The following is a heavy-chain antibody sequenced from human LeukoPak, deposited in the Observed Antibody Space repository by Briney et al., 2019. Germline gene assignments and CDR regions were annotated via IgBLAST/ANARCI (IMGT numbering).Heavy chain of an antibody. V-gene: IGHV4-30-4*08. Sequence: PSETLSLTRNVSAGSISSGDYYWSWIRQPPGKGLEWIGYIFYSGSTYHNPSLKSRVTISVDTSKSQFSLKLRSVTAADTAVYYCARLNHCSTTSCYWVDPWGQGTLVTVSS. D-gene: IGHD2-2*01. CDR3: ARLNHCSTTSCYWVDP. CDR1: AGSISSGDYY. CDR2: IFYSGST. J-gene: IGHJ5*02.